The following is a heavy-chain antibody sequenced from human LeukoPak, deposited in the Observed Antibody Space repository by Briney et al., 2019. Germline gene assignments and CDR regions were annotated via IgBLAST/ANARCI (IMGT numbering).Heavy chain of an antibody. CDR1: GLPIADFA. CDR3: AKESGKFDY. Sequence: EGSLILSCVASGLPIADFAMHWVRQAPGKGLEWVSLISGDGVSTFYADSVKGRFSISRDNSKNSLYLEMNSLRTEDAAMYYCAKESGKFDYWGQGTLVAVSS. J-gene: IGHJ4*02. CDR2: ISGDGVST. V-gene: IGHV3-43*02.